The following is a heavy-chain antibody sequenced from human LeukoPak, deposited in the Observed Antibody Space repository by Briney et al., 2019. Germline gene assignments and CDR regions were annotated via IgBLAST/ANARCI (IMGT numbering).Heavy chain of an antibody. CDR3: ARGRGLGYYMDV. V-gene: IGHV3-7*01. CDR2: INQDESEK. J-gene: IGHJ6*03. D-gene: IGHD5-12*01. CDR1: GLTFSAYW. Sequence: GGSLRLSCTVSGLTFSAYWMTWVRQAPGKGLEWVATINQDESEKYYVDSVKGRFTISRDNAKNALYLQMNSLRAEDTAVYYCARGRGLGYYMDVWGKGTTVTVSS.